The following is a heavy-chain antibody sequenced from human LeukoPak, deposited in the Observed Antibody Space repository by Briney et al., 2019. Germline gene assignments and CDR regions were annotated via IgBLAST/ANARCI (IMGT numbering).Heavy chain of an antibody. CDR2: IKQDGSEK. V-gene: IGHV3-7*01. J-gene: IGHJ6*02. D-gene: IGHD3-10*01. CDR3: ARVPNTMLRGVITLMDV. Sequence: PGGSLRLSCAASGFTFSYYWMSWVRQAPGKGLEWVANIKQDGSEKYYVDSVKGRFTISRENGRNSLYLQMNSLRAEDTAVFYCARVPNTMLRGVITLMDVCGQGTTVTVSS. CDR1: GFTFSYYW.